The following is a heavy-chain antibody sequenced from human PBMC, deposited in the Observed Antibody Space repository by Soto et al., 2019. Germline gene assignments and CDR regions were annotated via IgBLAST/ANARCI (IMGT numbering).Heavy chain of an antibody. D-gene: IGHD4-17*01. CDR1: GGSIGSYY. CDR2: IYYRGST. Sequence: PSETLSLTCTVSGGSIGSYYWSWIRQPPGKGLEWIGFIYYRGSTNYNPSLKSRVTILVDTSKNQFFLKLTSVTPADTAVYYCARGGPGYGDRIFEYWGQGTLLTVS. CDR3: ARGGPGYGDRIFEY. J-gene: IGHJ4*02. V-gene: IGHV4-59*01.